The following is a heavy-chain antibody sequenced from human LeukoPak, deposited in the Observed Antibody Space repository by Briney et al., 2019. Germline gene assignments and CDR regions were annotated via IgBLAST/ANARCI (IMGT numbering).Heavy chain of an antibody. V-gene: IGHV3-48*02. CDR2: ISSSSSTI. J-gene: IGHJ3*02. CDR1: GFTFSSYS. Sequence: GGSLGLSCAASGFTFSSYSMNWVRQAPGKGLEWVSYISSSSSTIYYADSVKGRFTISRDNAKNSLYLQMNSLRDEDTAVYYCARARKYCTSGVCYTGDDAFDIWGQGTMVTVSS. D-gene: IGHD2-8*01. CDR3: ARARKYCTSGVCYTGDDAFDI.